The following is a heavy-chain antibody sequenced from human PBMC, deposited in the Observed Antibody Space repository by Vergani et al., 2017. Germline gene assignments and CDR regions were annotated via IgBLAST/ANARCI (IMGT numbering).Heavy chain of an antibody. CDR1: GFSFPGYA. CDR3: TEGSRGYTGYFFDY. D-gene: IGHD5-12*01. Sequence: EVQLLESGGGLAQPGGSLRLSCAASGFSFPGYAMSWVRQAPGKGLEWVSSVSGSSATPYYAGSVKGRFIIARDNSKNTLHLEINSLRADDTAVYYCTEGSRGYTGYFFDYWGQGTLANVAS. CDR2: VSGSSATP. V-gene: IGHV3-23*01. J-gene: IGHJ4*02.